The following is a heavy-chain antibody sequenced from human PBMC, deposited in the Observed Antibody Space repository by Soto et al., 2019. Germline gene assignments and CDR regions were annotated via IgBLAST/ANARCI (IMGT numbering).Heavy chain of an antibody. Sequence: KVSCKASGYAFTSYGIIWVRQAPGQGLEWMGWISAYNGNTNYAQKLQGRVTMTTDTSTSTAYMVLRSLRSDDTAVYYCARVPLYNGFDPGGQGTLVTVSS. CDR1: GYAFTSYG. CDR3: ARVPLYNGFDP. V-gene: IGHV1-18*01. J-gene: IGHJ5*02. CDR2: ISAYNGNT.